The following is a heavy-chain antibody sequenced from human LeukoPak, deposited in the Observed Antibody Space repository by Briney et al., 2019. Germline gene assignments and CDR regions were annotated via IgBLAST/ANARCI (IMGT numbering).Heavy chain of an antibody. D-gene: IGHD2-15*01. CDR1: GCTFSSYA. CDR3: LKEPGPMVVAPT. J-gene: IGHJ4*02. V-gene: IGHV3-64D*09. CDR2: ISSNGGST. Sequence: PRRSLRHSCSAAGCTFSSYAMHWVRRAPGNGLEYVSAISSNGGSTYYADSAKGRFTISRDNSKNTLYLQMGSLRAEDTAVYYCLKEPGPMVVAPTWGQGTLVTVSS.